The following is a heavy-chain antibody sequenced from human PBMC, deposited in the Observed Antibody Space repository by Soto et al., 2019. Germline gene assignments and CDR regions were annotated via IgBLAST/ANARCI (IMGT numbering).Heavy chain of an antibody. J-gene: IGHJ4*01. D-gene: IGHD6-19*01. CDR3: ARDGVAAGPITFDY. CDR2: ISGDSGNT. V-gene: IGHV1-3*01. Sequence: ASVKVACKASGYMFTKSAMHWVRQAPGQRLEWMGWISGDSGNTKYSPKLQDRVTITRDTSASTAYMELSSLRSEDTALYYCARDGVAAGPITFDYRGPGPLVTVSS. CDR1: GYMFTKSA.